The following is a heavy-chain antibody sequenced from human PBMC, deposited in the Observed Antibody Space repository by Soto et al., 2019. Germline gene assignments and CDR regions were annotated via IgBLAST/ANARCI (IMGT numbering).Heavy chain of an antibody. D-gene: IGHD1-26*01. CDR1: GGTFRSYA. V-gene: IGHV1-69*01. Sequence: QVQLVQSGAEVKKPGSSVKVSCKASGGTFRSYAISWVRQAPGQGLEWMGGIIPIVGTANYAQKFQGRVTITADDSTSTAYMELSSLRSEDTAVYYCARGGDIVGATWVDYWGQGTLVTVSS. CDR3: ARGGDIVGATWVDY. J-gene: IGHJ4*02. CDR2: IIPIVGTA.